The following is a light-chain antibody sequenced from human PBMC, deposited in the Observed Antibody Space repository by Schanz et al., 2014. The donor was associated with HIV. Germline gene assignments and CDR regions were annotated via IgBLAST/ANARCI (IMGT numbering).Light chain of an antibody. V-gene: IGLV2-14*03. J-gene: IGLJ2*01. CDR1: SADIGSYNY. CDR2: GVT. Sequence: QSVLTQPASASGSPGRSVTFSCTGTSADIGSYNYVSWYQHHPGKAPKLLIYGVTDRPSGVSNRFSGSKSGNTASLTISGLQAEDEAVYYCCSYAGTSTLVVFGGGTKLTVL. CDR3: CSYAGTSTLVV.